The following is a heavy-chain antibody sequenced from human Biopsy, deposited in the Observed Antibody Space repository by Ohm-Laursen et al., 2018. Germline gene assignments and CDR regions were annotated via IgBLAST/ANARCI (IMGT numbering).Heavy chain of an antibody. Sequence: GSLRLSCSASGFIFSTYTMNWVRQAPGEGLEWVSSISSRSSDIYYADSVKGRFTISRDNAKNSLFLHMNSLRAEDTAVYYCATKLTGYFHHWGQGTLVIVSS. J-gene: IGHJ1*01. D-gene: IGHD3-9*01. CDR1: GFIFSTYT. V-gene: IGHV3-21*04. CDR2: ISSRSSDI. CDR3: ATKLTGYFHH.